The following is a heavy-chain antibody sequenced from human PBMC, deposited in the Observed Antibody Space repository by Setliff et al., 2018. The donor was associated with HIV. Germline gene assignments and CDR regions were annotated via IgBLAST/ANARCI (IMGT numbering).Heavy chain of an antibody. CDR2: LYSGGGI. CDR1: GGSITTTDYY. CDR3: ARDVATGPTPERAD. J-gene: IGHJ4*02. D-gene: IGHD5-12*01. V-gene: IGHV4-39*06. Sequence: PSETLSLTCSVSGGSITTTDYYWTWIRQSPGKGLEWIGSLYSGGGIYRNPSVKSRVTISIDTSKKQFTLWLNSVPAADTALYFCARDVATGPTPERADWGQGTLVTVS.